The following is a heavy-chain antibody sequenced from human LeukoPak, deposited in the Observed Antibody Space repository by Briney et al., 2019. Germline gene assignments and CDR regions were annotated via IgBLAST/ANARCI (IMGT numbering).Heavy chain of an antibody. J-gene: IGHJ4*02. CDR3: AGTRSWWLPLAPHDY. CDR2: IYYSGST. D-gene: IGHD5-12*01. Sequence: PSETLSLTCTVSGGSISSSSYYRGWIRQPPGKGLEWIGSIYYSGSTYYNPSLKSRVTISVDTSKNQFSLKLSSVTAADMAVYYCAGTRSWWLPLAPHDYWGQGTLVTVSS. CDR1: GGSISSSSYY. V-gene: IGHV4-39*01.